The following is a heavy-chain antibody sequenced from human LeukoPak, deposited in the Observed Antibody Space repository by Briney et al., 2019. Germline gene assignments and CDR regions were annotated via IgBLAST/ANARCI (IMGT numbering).Heavy chain of an antibody. CDR1: AFTFGNAW. D-gene: IGHD4-17*01. V-gene: IGHV3-15*01. CDR3: TTELTTIHGPLTFDY. J-gene: IGHJ4*02. Sequence: GGSLRLSCAASAFTFGNAWMSWVRQAPGKGMEWVGRIKSKTDGGTTDYAAPVKGRFTISRDDSKNTLYLQMNSLKTEDTAVYYCTTELTTIHGPLTFDYWGQGTLVTVSS. CDR2: IKSKTDGGTT.